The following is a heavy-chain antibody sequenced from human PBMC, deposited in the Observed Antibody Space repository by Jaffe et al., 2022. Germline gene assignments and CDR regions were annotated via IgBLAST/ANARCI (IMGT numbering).Heavy chain of an antibody. CDR1: GYSISSGYY. J-gene: IGHJ4*02. CDR2: IYHSGST. V-gene: IGHV4-38-2*01. D-gene: IGHD3-9*01. Sequence: QVQLQESGPGLVKPSETLSLTCAVSGYSISSGYYWGWIRQPPGKGLEWIGSIYHSGSTYYNPSLKSRVTISVDTSKNQFSLKLSSVTAADTAVYYCAMRFYDILTGYYVDYWGQGTLVTVSS. CDR3: AMRFYDILTGYYVDY.